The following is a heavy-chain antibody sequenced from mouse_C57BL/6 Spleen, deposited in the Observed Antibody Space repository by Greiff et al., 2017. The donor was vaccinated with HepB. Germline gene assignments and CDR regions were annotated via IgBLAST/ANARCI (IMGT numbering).Heavy chain of an antibody. CDR2: IHPNSGST. D-gene: IGHD1-1*01. J-gene: IGHJ4*01. CDR3: ARIITTVVAPYYYAMDY. Sequence: QVQLQQSGAELVKPGASVKLSCKASGYTFTSYWMHWVKQRPGQGLEWIGMIHPNSGSTNYNEKFKSKATLTVDKSSSTAYMQLSSLTSEDSAVYYCARIITTVVAPYYYAMDYWGQGTSVTVSS. V-gene: IGHV1-64*01. CDR1: GYTFTSYW.